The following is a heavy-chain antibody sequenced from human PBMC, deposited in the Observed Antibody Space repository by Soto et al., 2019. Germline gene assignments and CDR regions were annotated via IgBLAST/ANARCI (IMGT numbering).Heavy chain of an antibody. D-gene: IGHD1-7*01. CDR2: TSNDGSNT. J-gene: IGHJ6*04. V-gene: IGHV3-30-3*01. CDR3: ARGNWDL. Sequence: QVQVVESGGGVVQPGKSLRLSCAASAFTLSKFVMHWVRQAPGRGLEWVAVTSNDGSNTFYADSVKGRFTISRDNSKNTLYLQRTSLRTEDTAVNYWARGNWDLWGAGTTVTVSS. CDR1: AFTLSKFV.